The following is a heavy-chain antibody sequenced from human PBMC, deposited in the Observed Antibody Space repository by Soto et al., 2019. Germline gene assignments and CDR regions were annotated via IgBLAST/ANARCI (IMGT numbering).Heavy chain of an antibody. CDR2: INNAGST. V-gene: IGHV3-66*01. CDR1: GFDASVNF. Sequence: EVQLVESGGTLVQPGGSLKLSCAASGFDASVNFMTWVRQGPGKGLEWVSAINNAGSTFYADSVKGRFTISRDDSKNTLFLQMTSLRGEDTGMFDCVRDNYYYGMDVWGQGTAVTVSS. J-gene: IGHJ6*02. CDR3: VRDNYYYGMDV.